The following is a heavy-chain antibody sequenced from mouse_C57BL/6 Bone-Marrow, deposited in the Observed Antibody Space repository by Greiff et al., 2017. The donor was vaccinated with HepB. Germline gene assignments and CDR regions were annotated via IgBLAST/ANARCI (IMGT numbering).Heavy chain of an antibody. D-gene: IGHD1-1*01. Sequence: QVQLQQSGAELVKPGASVKISCKASGYAFSSYWMNWVKQRPGKGLAWIGQIYPGDGDTNSNGKFKGKATLTADKSSSTAYMQLSSLTSEDSAVYFCARDPYYYGSRWYFDVWGTGTTVTVSS. CDR2: IYPGDGDT. J-gene: IGHJ1*03. CDR1: GYAFSSYW. V-gene: IGHV1-80*01. CDR3: ARDPYYYGSRWYFDV.